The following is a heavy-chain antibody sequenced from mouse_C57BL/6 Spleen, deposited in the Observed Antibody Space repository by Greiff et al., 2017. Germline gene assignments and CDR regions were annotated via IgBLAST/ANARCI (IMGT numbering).Heavy chain of an antibody. V-gene: IGHV1-4*01. CDR2: INPSSGYT. CDR1: GYTFPSYT. Sequence: QVQLKESGAELARPGASVKMSCKASGYTFPSYTMHWVKQRPGQGLEWIGYINPSSGYTKYNQKFKDKATLTADKSSSTAYMQLSSLTSEDSAVYYCASMVTTFYYAMDYWGQGTSVTVSS. D-gene: IGHD2-2*01. CDR3: ASMVTTFYYAMDY. J-gene: IGHJ4*01.